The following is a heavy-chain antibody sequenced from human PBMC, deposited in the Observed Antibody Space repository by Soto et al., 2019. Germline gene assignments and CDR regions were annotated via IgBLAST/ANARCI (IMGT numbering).Heavy chain of an antibody. CDR3: ARHSQGGYYYYYYGMDV. V-gene: IGHV4-39*01. Sequence: QLQLQESGPGLVKPSETLSLTCTVSGGSISSSSYYWGWIRQPPGKGLEWIGSIYYSGSTYYNPSLKSRVTISVDTSKNQFSLKLSSVTAADTAVYYCARHSQGGYYYYYYGMDVWGQGTTVTVSS. CDR2: IYYSGST. CDR1: GGSISSSSYY. D-gene: IGHD3-16*01. J-gene: IGHJ6*02.